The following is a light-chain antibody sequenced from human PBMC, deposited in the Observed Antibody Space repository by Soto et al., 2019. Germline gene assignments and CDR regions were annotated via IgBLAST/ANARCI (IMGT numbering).Light chain of an antibody. Sequence: QSVLTQPPSASGTPGQRVTISCSGSSSNIGSNYVYWYQQLPGTAPKHLIYRNNQRPSGIPDRFSGSMSGTSSSLAISGLRSGDEADYYCAAWDDSLRGYVFGTGTKLTVL. CDR2: RNN. CDR1: SSNIGSNY. CDR3: AAWDDSLRGYV. V-gene: IGLV1-47*01. J-gene: IGLJ1*01.